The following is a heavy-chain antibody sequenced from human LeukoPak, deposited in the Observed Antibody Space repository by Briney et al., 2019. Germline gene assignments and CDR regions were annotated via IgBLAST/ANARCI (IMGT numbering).Heavy chain of an antibody. Sequence: GGSLRLSCAASGFTFSNYAMSWVRQAPGRGLVYVAQIKSDGSATAYADSVKGRFTISRDNAKNTLYLEMSSLRAEDTAVYYCGSLTVVARDHWGQGTLVTVSS. D-gene: IGHD3-22*01. J-gene: IGHJ4*02. CDR1: GFTFSNYA. CDR3: GSLTVVARDH. V-gene: IGHV3-74*01. CDR2: IKSDGSAT.